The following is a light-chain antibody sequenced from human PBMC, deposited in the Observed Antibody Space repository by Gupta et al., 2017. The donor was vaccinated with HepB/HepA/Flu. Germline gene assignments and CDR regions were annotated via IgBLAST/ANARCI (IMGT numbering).Light chain of an antibody. CDR3: QQRSNWPPT. CDR1: QSVSSY. J-gene: IGKJ1*01. CDR2: DAS. V-gene: IGKV3-11*01. Sequence: IVLTPSPATLSLSPGDRTTLSCRASQSVSSYLAWYQQKPGQAPRLLIYDASNRSTGIPARFSGSGAGTDFTLTISSLEPDDFAVYYCQQRSNWPPTFGQGTKVEIK.